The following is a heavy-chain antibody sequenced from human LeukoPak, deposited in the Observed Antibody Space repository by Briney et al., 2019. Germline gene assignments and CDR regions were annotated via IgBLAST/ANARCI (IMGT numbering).Heavy chain of an antibody. CDR3: ARDPGNYGGNGPLDY. CDR1: GGTFSSYA. J-gene: IGHJ4*02. CDR2: IIPIFGTA. V-gene: IGHV1-69*01. D-gene: IGHD4-23*01. Sequence: SVKVSCKASGGTFSSYAISWVRQAPGQGLEWMGGIIPIFGTANCAQKFQGRVTITADESTSTAYMELSSLRSEDTAVYYCARDPGNYGGNGPLDYWGQGTLVTVSS.